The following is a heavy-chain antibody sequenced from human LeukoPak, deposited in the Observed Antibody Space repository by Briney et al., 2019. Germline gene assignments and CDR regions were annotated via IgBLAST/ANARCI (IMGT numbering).Heavy chain of an antibody. D-gene: IGHD1-26*01. CDR2: IDHTGTT. Sequence: SETLSLTCTVSGGLISRIEYYWGWVRQSPVKGGEWLVHIDHTGTTLYRPHRNNRLTVSVSSSKNQFSLTLNSVTAADTAVYYCDSVSVWELATHTGGSFDYWGRGTLVTVSS. J-gene: IGHJ4*02. CDR1: GGLISRIEYY. CDR3: DSVSVWELATHTGGSFDY. V-gene: IGHV4-30-4*01.